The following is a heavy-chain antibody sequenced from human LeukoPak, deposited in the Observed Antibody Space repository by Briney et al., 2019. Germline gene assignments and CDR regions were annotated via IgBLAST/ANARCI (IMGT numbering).Heavy chain of an antibody. CDR2: INLDGGQK. J-gene: IGHJ4*02. D-gene: IGHD2/OR15-2a*01. CDR3: TRKGSQWDFLVDY. CDR1: GFTFRNYW. V-gene: IGHV3-7*01. Sequence: GGSLRLSCVVSGFTFRNYWMSWVRQAPGKGLEWVANINLDGGQKYYVDSVKGRFTISRDNSENSLYLQMDSLTAEDTAVYYCTRKGSQWDFLVDYWGQGTRVAVSP.